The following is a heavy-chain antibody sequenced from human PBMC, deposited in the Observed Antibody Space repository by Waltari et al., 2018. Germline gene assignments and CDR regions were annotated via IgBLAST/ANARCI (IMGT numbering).Heavy chain of an antibody. CDR1: GDFLSDAH. D-gene: IGHD3-22*01. CDR3: ARLPTKYYDSIGWGFFDQ. CDR2: LRNTGGT. Sequence: HVQLQESGPGLVKPSETLSLTCTVSGDFLSDAHWTWIRQAPGKGLEWMAYLRNTGGTKCTPSLQSRVTISADTSKKQFSLRLTSVTAADTAVYYCARLPTKYYDSIGWGFFDQWGQGILVTVSP. V-gene: IGHV4-59*08. J-gene: IGHJ4*02.